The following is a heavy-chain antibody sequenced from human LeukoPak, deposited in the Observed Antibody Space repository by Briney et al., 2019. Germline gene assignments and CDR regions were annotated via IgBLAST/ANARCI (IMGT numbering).Heavy chain of an antibody. Sequence: GGSLRLSCAASGFTFSTYTMNWVRQAPGKGLEWVSSISSGSSYICYADSVKGRFTISRDNAKNSLYLQMNSLRAEDTAVYYCARVRGYSGYDSGRYYYYNYMDVWGKGTTVTVSS. CDR3: ARVRGYSGYDSGRYYYYNYMDV. CDR2: ISSGSSYI. CDR1: GFTFSTYT. D-gene: IGHD5-12*01. J-gene: IGHJ6*03. V-gene: IGHV3-21*01.